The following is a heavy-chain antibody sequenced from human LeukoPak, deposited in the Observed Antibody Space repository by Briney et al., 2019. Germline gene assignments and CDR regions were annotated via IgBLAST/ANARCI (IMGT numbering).Heavy chain of an antibody. CDR1: GESFSAYY. D-gene: IGHD5-12*01. V-gene: IGHV4-34*01. CDR2: INHSGST. Sequence: SETLSLTCAIYGESFSAYYWNWIRQPPGKGLEWIGEINHSGSTNYNPSLKSRLTISVDTSKNQLSLKLSSVTPADTAVYYCARAVRWLRYNWFDPWGQGTLVTVSS. CDR3: ARAVRWLRYNWFDP. J-gene: IGHJ5*02.